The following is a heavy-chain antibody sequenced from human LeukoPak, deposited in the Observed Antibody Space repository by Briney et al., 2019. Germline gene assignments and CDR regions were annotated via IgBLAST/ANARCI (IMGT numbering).Heavy chain of an antibody. Sequence: PGGSLRLSCAASGFTFSSYGMHWVRQAPGKGLEWVAFIRYDGSNKYYADSVKGRFTISRDNSKNTLYLQMNSLRAEDTAVYYCAKGVRNFWSGAFDYWGQGTLVTVSS. CDR2: IRYDGSNK. V-gene: IGHV3-30*02. J-gene: IGHJ4*02. CDR1: GFTFSSYG. CDR3: AKGVRNFWSGAFDY. D-gene: IGHD3-3*01.